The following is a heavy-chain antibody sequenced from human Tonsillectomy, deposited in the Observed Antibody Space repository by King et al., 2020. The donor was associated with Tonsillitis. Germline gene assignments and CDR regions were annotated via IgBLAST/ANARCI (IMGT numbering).Heavy chain of an antibody. CDR2: IYTSGST. V-gene: IGHV4-61*02. D-gene: IGHD3-3*01. Sequence: VQLQESGPGLVTPSQTLSLTCTVSGGSISSGSYYWSWIRQPAGKGLEWIGRIYTSGSTNYNPSLKSRVTMSVDTSKNQFSLKLSSVTAADTAVYYCAVDLSSDFWSGSPNWFDPWGQGTLVTVSS. CDR3: AVDLSSDFWSGSPNWFDP. J-gene: IGHJ5*02. CDR1: GGSISSGSYY.